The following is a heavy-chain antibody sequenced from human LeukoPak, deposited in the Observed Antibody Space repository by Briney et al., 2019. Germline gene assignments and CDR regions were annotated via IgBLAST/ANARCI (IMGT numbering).Heavy chain of an antibody. CDR1: GYSFTSYW. J-gene: IGHJ4*02. CDR3: ARRKSDILTGYYIDY. D-gene: IGHD3-9*01. Sequence: GESLQISCKGSGYSFTSYWIGWVRQMPGKGLEWMGIIYPGDSDTRYSPSFQGQVTISADKSISTAYLQWSSLKASDTAMYYCARRKSDILTGYYIDYWGQGTLVTVSS. V-gene: IGHV5-51*01. CDR2: IYPGDSDT.